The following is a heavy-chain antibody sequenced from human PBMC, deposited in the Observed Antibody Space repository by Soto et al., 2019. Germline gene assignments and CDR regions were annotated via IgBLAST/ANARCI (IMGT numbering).Heavy chain of an antibody. CDR2: IVVGSGNT. V-gene: IGHV1-58*01. J-gene: IGHJ6*02. Sequence: SVKVSCKASGFTFTSSAVQWVRQAHGQRLEWIGWIVVGSGNTNYAQKFQERVTITRDMSTSTAYMELSSLRSEDTAVYYCAANDFWSGYSSNYYYYYGMDVWGQGTTVTVSS. D-gene: IGHD3-3*01. CDR1: GFTFTSSA. CDR3: AANDFWSGYSSNYYYYYGMDV.